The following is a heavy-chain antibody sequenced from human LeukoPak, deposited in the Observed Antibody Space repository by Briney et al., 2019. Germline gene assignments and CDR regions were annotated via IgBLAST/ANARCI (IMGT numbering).Heavy chain of an antibody. Sequence: SETLSLTCTVSGGSISSSSYYWGWIRQPPGKGLEWIGTMHYSGSTYYNASLKSRVTMTRDTSISTAYMELSRLRSDDTAVYYCARGPPNCGGDCYPVFYYFDYWGQGTLVTVSS. V-gene: IGHV4-39*02. J-gene: IGHJ4*02. CDR1: GGSISSSSYY. CDR3: ARGPPNCGGDCYPVFYYFDY. CDR2: MHYSGST. D-gene: IGHD2-21*02.